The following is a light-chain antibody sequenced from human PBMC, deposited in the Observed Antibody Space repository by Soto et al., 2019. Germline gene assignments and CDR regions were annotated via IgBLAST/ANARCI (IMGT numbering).Light chain of an antibody. CDR3: QQYNNWPLT. CDR2: GTS. Sequence: EIVLTQSPGTLSLSPGERATLSCRASQSVSSSYLAWYQQKPGQAPRFLIYGTSSRATGIPDRFSGSGSGTEFTLTISGLQSEDFAVYYCQQYNNWPLTFGGGTKVDIK. CDR1: QSVSSSY. V-gene: IGKV3-20*01. J-gene: IGKJ4*01.